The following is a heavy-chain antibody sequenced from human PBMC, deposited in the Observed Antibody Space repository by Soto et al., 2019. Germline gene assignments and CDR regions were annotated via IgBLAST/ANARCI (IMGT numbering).Heavy chain of an antibody. CDR2: ISADGTNT. V-gene: IGHV3-30*03. J-gene: IGHJ4*02. CDR3: ARGNLRFDFDP. D-gene: IGHD3-9*01. Sequence: QIQLVESGGDEVQPGRSLRLSCTASGYPFGFFGMHWVRQAPGKGLEWVAFISADGTNTYYADSVRGRFTLSRDNSMRTGYLQMNTLRDDDTGLYFCARGNLRFDFDPWGRGTPVTVSS. CDR1: GYPFGFFG.